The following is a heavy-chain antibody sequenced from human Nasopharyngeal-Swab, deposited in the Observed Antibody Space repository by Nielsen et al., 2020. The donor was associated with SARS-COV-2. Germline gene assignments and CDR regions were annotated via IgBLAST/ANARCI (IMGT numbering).Heavy chain of an antibody. V-gene: IGHV1-69*01. CDR3: ARSCARIQYDFWSGYYYYGMDV. Sequence: WVRQAPGQGLEWMGGIIPIFGTANYAQKFQGRVTITADESTSTDYMELSSLRSEDTAVYYCARSCARIQYDFWSGYYYYGMDVWGQGTTVTVSS. CDR2: IIPIFGTA. D-gene: IGHD3-3*01. J-gene: IGHJ6*02.